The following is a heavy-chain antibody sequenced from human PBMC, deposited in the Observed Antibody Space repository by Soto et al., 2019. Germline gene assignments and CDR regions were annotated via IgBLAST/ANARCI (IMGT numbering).Heavy chain of an antibody. CDR2: ISSRGRT. V-gene: IGHV4-31*11. J-gene: IGHJ4*02. CDR3: ARYRFTGTWSTFDY. D-gene: IGHD3-16*02. Sequence: QVHLQESGPGLVKPSQTLSLYCAVSGASISSDAYHWSWIRQHPGKGLEWVGFISSRGRTYYNPSIKSRLTISADTSKSQFPLHLTSVTAADTAMYFCARYRFTGTWSTFDYWGQGTLVTVSS. CDR1: GASISSDAYH.